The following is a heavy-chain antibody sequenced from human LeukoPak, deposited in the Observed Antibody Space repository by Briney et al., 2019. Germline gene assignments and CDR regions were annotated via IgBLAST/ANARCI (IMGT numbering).Heavy chain of an antibody. D-gene: IGHD1-14*01. CDR1: GGSISGHY. Sequence: PSETRSLTCTVSGGSISGHYGSWIRQSPGRGLEWIGNIWTSGITKYNPSLNSRVTILIDTSKSQVYLKVRSMTAADTAVYYCARQAQDGTDNYFDPWGQGTLVTVSS. CDR2: IWTSGIT. J-gene: IGHJ5*02. CDR3: ARQAQDGTDNYFDP. V-gene: IGHV4-4*09.